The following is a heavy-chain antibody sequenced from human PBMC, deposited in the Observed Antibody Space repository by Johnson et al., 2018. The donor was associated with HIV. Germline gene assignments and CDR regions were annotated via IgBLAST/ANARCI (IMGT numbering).Heavy chain of an antibody. CDR1: GFTFSSYW. D-gene: IGHD6-13*01. CDR2: INSDGSST. CDR3: ARKGMRRSIAAAGADAFDI. J-gene: IGHJ3*02. V-gene: IGHV3-74*02. Sequence: VQLVESGGGLVQPGGSLRLSCAASGFTFSSYWMHWVRQAPGKGLVWVSRINSDGSSTSYADSVKGRFTISRDNAKNTLYLQMNSLRAEDTAVYYCARKGMRRSIAAAGADAFDIWGQGTMVTVSS.